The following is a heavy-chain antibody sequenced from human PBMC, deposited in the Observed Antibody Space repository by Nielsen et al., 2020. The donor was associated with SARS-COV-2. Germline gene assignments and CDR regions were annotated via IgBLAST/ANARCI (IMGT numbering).Heavy chain of an antibody. CDR1: GGTFSSYA. CDR3: ARDPPRDDLRFDY. Sequence: SVKVSCKASGGTFSSYAISWVRQAPGQGLEWMGGIIPIFGTANYAQKFQGRVTITADESTSTAYMELSSLRSEDTAVYYCARDPPRDDLRFDYWGQGTLVTVSS. J-gene: IGHJ4*02. CDR2: IIPIFGTA. D-gene: IGHD5-24*01. V-gene: IGHV1-69*13.